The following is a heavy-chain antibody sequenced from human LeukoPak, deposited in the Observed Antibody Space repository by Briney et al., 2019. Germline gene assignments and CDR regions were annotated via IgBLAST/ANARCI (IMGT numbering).Heavy chain of an antibody. CDR2: ITPIYGTA. V-gene: IGHV1-69*13. CDR1: GGTFSSYA. Sequence: SVKVSCKASGGTFSSYAICWVRQAPGQGLEWMGGITPIYGTANYAQNFQGRVTITADESTSTAYVELSSLRSEDTAVYYCARGGHRYYYGSGSTVESYNWFDPWGQGTLVTVSS. J-gene: IGHJ5*02. CDR3: ARGGHRYYYGSGSTVESYNWFDP. D-gene: IGHD3-10*01.